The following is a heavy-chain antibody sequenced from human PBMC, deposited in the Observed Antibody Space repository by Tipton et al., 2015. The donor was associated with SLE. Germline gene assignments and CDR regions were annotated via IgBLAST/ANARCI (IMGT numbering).Heavy chain of an antibody. CDR3: AGSYGRGGVAMAGYGMDV. D-gene: IGHD3-3*01. CDR1: GFTFSSYA. V-gene: IGHV3-23*01. Sequence: GSLRLSCAASGFTFSSYAMSWVRQAPGKGLEWVSAISGSGGSTYYADSVKGRFTISRDNSKNTLYLQMNSLRAEDTAVYYCAGSYGRGGVAMAGYGMDVWGQGTTVTVSS. J-gene: IGHJ6*02. CDR2: ISGSGGST.